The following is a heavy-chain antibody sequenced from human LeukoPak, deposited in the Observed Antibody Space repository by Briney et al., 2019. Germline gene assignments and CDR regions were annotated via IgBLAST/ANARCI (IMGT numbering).Heavy chain of an antibody. D-gene: IGHD6-13*01. J-gene: IGHJ4*02. CDR3: AKDQQLDYLFDY. Sequence: GGSLRLSCAASGFTFSSYGMSWVRQASGKGLEWVGRIRSKANSYATAYAASVKGRFTISRDDSKNTLYLQMNSLRAEDTAVYYCAKDQQLDYLFDYWGQGTLVTVSS. V-gene: IGHV3-73*01. CDR2: IRSKANSYAT. CDR1: GFTFSSYG.